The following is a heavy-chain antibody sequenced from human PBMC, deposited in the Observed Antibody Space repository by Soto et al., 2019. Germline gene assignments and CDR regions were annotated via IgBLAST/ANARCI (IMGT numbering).Heavy chain of an antibody. D-gene: IGHD2-8*01. CDR3: ARRVGCTNGVCYYFDY. CDR1: GGSFSGYY. V-gene: IGHV4-34*01. Sequence: QVQLQQWGAGLLKPSETLSLTCAVYGGSFSGYYWSWIRQPPGKGLEWIGEINHSGSTNYNPSLQSRVTISVDTSKNQFSLKLSSVTAADTAVYYCARRVGCTNGVCYYFDYWGQGTLVTVSS. CDR2: INHSGST. J-gene: IGHJ4*02.